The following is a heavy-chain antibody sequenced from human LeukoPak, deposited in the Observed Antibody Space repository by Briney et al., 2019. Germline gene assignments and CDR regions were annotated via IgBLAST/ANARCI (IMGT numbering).Heavy chain of an antibody. CDR2: INSDGSST. V-gene: IGHV3-74*01. CDR3: ARPLAGAAMGLDY. Sequence: GGSLRLSCAASGFTFSSYWMHWVRRAPGKGLVWVSRINSDGSSTSYADSVKGRFTISRDNAKNTLYLQMNSLRAEDTAVYYCARPLAGAAMGLDYWGQGTLVTVSS. D-gene: IGHD5-18*01. J-gene: IGHJ4*02. CDR1: GFTFSSYW.